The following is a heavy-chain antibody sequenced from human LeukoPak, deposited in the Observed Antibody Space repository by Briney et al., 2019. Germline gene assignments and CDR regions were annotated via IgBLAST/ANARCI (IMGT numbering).Heavy chain of an antibody. CDR1: GYTFTGYY. CDR3: ARDLGYYYDPHWYFDL. J-gene: IGHJ2*01. Sequence: ASVKVSCKASGYTFTGYYIHWVRQAPGQGLEWMGWINPNSGGTNYAQKFQGRVTMTRDTSISTAYMELSRLRSDDTAVYYCARDLGYYYDPHWYFDLWGRGTLVTVSS. V-gene: IGHV1-2*02. CDR2: INPNSGGT. D-gene: IGHD3-22*01.